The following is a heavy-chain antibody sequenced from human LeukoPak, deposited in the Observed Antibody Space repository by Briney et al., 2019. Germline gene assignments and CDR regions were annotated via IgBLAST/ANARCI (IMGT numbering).Heavy chain of an antibody. CDR2: IYYSGST. CDR3: ARQGMGDDFWSGYSSY. D-gene: IGHD3-3*01. J-gene: IGHJ4*02. Sequence: PSETLSLTCTVSGGSISSSSYYWGWIRQPPGKGLEWIGSIYYSGSTYYNPSLKSRVTISVDTSKNQFSLKLSSVTAADTAVYYCARQGMGDDFWSGYSSYWGQGTLVTVSS. CDR1: GGSISSSSYY. V-gene: IGHV4-39*01.